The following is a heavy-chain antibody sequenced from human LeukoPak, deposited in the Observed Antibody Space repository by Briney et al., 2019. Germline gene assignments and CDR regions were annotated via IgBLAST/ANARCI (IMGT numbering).Heavy chain of an antibody. D-gene: IGHD6-19*01. Sequence: SETLSLTCTVSGGSVSRSPYYWGWIRQPPGKGLEWIGYIYYSGSTNYNPSLKSRVTISVDTSKNQFSLKLSSVTAADTAVYYCARVGGSGWYLGAFDIWGQGTMVTVSS. CDR1: GGSVSRSPYY. V-gene: IGHV4-61*01. J-gene: IGHJ3*02. CDR2: IYYSGST. CDR3: ARVGGSGWYLGAFDI.